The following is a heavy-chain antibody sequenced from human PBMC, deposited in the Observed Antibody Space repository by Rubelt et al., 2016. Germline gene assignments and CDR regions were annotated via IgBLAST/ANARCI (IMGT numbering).Heavy chain of an antibody. CDR2: INPSGGST. V-gene: IGHV1-46*01. J-gene: IGHJ5*02. CDR3: ARSPIYDFEDNWFDP. D-gene: IGHD3-3*01. Sequence: QVQLVQSGAEVKKPGASVKVSCKASGYTFTRYYMHWVRQAPGQGLEWMGIINPSGGSTSYAQRCQGRVTRTRETSTSTVYMELSSLRSEDTAVYYCARSPIYDFEDNWFDPWGQGTLVTVSS. CDR1: GYTFTRYY.